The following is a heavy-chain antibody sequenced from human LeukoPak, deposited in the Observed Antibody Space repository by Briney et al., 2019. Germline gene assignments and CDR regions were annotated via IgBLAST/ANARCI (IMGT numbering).Heavy chain of an antibody. CDR1: GDSVSSNSAA. Sequence: SQTLSLTCAISGDSVSSNSAAWNWIRQSPSRGLEWLGRTYYRSKWYNDYAVSVKSRITINPDTSKNQFSLHLDSVTPEDTAAYYCARGGQGDGYSADDAFDIWGQGTMVTVSS. CDR3: ARGGQGDGYSADDAFDI. J-gene: IGHJ3*02. CDR2: TYYRSKWYN. D-gene: IGHD5-24*01. V-gene: IGHV6-1*01.